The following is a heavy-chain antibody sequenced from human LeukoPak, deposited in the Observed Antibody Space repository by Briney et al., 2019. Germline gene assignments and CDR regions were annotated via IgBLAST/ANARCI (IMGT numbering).Heavy chain of an antibody. CDR3: AKPISGGLAVTGDWFHP. CDR1: GFAFSSYA. V-gene: IGHV3-23*01. J-gene: IGHJ5*02. Sequence: GGSLRLSCAASGFAFSSYAMSWVRQAPEKGPEWVSTIDASGGNTYFAGSVKGRFTISRDNSKNTVYLQLNSLRAEDTAVYYCAKPISGGLAVTGDWFHPWGQGTLVTVSS. D-gene: IGHD6-19*01. CDR2: IDASGGNT.